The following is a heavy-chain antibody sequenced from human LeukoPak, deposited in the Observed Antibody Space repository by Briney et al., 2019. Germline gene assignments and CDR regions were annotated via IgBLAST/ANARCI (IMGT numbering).Heavy chain of an antibody. Sequence: PSETLSLTCTVSGGSISSGGYYWSWIRQHPGKGLEWIGYIYYSGSTYYNPSLKSRVTISVDTSKNQFSLKLSSVTAADTAVYYCARASYGDYVLGAFDIWGQGTMVTVSS. CDR1: GGSISSGGYY. D-gene: IGHD4-17*01. V-gene: IGHV4-31*03. CDR2: IYYSGST. J-gene: IGHJ3*02. CDR3: ARASYGDYVLGAFDI.